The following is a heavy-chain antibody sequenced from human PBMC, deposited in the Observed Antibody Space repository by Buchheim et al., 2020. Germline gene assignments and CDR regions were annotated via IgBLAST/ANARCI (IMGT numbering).Heavy chain of an antibody. CDR1: GFTFSSYA. CDR3: AKDLGLVVINGFDY. Sequence: QLLESGGGSVQPGGSLRLSCVASGFTFSSYAMSWVRQAPGKGLEWVSGISTSGGSTHYAESVRGRFTISRDNSKNTVYLHVNSLRAEDTAIYYCAKDLGLVVINGFDYWGQGTL. V-gene: IGHV3-23*01. CDR2: ISTSGGST. J-gene: IGHJ4*02. D-gene: IGHD3-22*01.